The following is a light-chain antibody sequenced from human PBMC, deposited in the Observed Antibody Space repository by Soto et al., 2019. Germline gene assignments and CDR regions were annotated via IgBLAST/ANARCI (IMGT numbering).Light chain of an antibody. J-gene: IGLJ1*01. CDR1: SSDVGGHNY. V-gene: IGLV2-14*01. Sequence: QSALTQPASVSGSPGQSITISCTGTSSDVGGHNYVSWYQQHPGKAPKNMIYEVNNGPSGVSDRFSGSKSGNTASLTISGLQAEDEADYYCCSSGGSPTYVFGTGTEVSVL. CDR2: EVN. CDR3: CSSGGSPTYV.